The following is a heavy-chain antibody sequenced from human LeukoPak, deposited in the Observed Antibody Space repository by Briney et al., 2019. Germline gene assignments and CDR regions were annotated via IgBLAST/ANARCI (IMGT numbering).Heavy chain of an antibody. J-gene: IGHJ4*02. CDR2: ISGSGGST. CDR1: GFTFSSYG. D-gene: IGHD6-19*01. CDR3: AKSAAVAVSYFDY. V-gene: IGHV3-23*01. Sequence: GGTLRLSCAASGFTFSSYGMSWVRQAPGKGLEWVSIISGSGGSTYYADSVKGRFTISRDNSKNTLYLQMNSLRAEDTAVYYCAKSAAVAVSYFDYWGQATLVTVSS.